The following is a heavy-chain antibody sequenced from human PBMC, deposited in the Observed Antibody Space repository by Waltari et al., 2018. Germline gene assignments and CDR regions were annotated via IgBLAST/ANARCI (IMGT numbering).Heavy chain of an antibody. V-gene: IGHV3-21*01. CDR2: ISSSSSYI. Sequence: EVQLVESGGGLVKPGGSLRLSCAASGFTFSSYSRNWVRQAQGKGLEWGSSISSSSSYIYYAASVKGRFTISRDNAKNSLYLQMNSLRAEDTAVYYCARVKRYYYDSSGYYSDLWGRGTLVTVSS. J-gene: IGHJ2*01. CDR1: GFTFSSYS. D-gene: IGHD3-22*01. CDR3: ARVKRYYYDSSGYYSDL.